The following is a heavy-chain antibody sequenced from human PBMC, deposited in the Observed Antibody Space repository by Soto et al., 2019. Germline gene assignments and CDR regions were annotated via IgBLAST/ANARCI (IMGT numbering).Heavy chain of an antibody. CDR3: ARDKAVAANLQH. CDR1: GFTFSSYS. J-gene: IGHJ1*01. CDR2: ISSSSSYI. V-gene: IGHV3-21*01. D-gene: IGHD6-19*01. Sequence: EVQLVESGGGLVKPGGSLRLSCAASGFTFSSYSMNWVRQAPGKGLEWVSSISSSSSYIYYADSVKGRFTISKDNAKNSLYLQMNSLRAEDTAVYYCARDKAVAANLQHWGQGTLVTVSS.